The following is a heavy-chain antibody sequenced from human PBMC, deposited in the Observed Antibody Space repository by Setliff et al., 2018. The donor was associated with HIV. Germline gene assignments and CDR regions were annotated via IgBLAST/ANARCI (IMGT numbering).Heavy chain of an antibody. J-gene: IGHJ3*02. CDR3: AREIGVYDSSGYYYVPDAFDI. D-gene: IGHD3-22*01. V-gene: IGHV1-18*01. CDR1: GFTFSSYG. Sequence: ASVKVSCKASGFTFSSYGISWVRQAPGQGLEWLGWISVHSSNTNYAQKFQGRVTMTTDTSTSTAYMELRNLRSDDTAVYYCAREIGVYDSSGYYYVPDAFDIWGQGTMVTVSS. CDR2: ISVHSSNT.